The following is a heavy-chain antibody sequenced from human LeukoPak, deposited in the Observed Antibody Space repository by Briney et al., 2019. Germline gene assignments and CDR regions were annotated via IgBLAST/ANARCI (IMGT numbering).Heavy chain of an antibody. CDR2: IYYSGST. Sequence: SQTLSLTCTVSGGSISSGDYYWSWIRQPPGKGLEWIGYIYYSGSTYYNPSLKSRVTISVDTSKNQFSLKLSSVTAADTAVYYCAREEVVPAAMGAHFDYWGQGTLVTVSS. V-gene: IGHV4-30-4*08. CDR1: GGSISSGDYY. D-gene: IGHD2-2*01. J-gene: IGHJ4*02. CDR3: AREEVVPAAMGAHFDY.